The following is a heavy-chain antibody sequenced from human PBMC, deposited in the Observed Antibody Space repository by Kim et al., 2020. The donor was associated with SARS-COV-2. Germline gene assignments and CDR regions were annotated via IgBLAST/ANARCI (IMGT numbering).Heavy chain of an antibody. CDR3: AKDLGFLASGSYYGAFD. CDR2: ISYDGSNK. Sequence: GGSLRLSCAASGFTFSSYGMHWVRQAPGKGLEWVAVISYDGSNKYYADSVKGRFTISRDNSKNTLYLQMNSLRAEDTAVYYCAKDLGFLASGSYYGAFD. V-gene: IGHV3-30*18. D-gene: IGHD1-26*01. J-gene: IGHJ3*02. CDR1: GFTFSSYG.